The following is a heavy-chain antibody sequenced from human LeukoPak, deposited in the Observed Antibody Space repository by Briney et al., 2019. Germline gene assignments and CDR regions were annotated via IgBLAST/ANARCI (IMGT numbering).Heavy chain of an antibody. Sequence: SETLSLTCAVYGGSFSGYYWSWIRQPPGKGLEWIGEINHSGSTNYNPSLKSRVTISVDTSKNQFSLKLSSVTAADTAVYHCARGLWLRYFDYWGQGTLVTVSS. D-gene: IGHD5-18*01. CDR1: GGSFSGYY. CDR2: INHSGST. J-gene: IGHJ4*02. CDR3: ARGLWLRYFDY. V-gene: IGHV4-34*01.